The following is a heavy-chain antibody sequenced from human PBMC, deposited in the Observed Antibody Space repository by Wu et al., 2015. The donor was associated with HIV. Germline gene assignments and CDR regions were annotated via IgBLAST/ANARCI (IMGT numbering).Heavy chain of an antibody. CDR3: ARGGPGRQWLDRESN. Sequence: QVRVGGSLGREVKQPGASVEISCKASGYTFSNYFMHWVRQAPGQGLDWMGIINPSGDITTYAHKSQGRVSMTRDASTSTVYMELNSLTSDDTAVYYCARGGPGRQWLDRESNWGQGTLITVSS. CDR1: GYTFSNYF. D-gene: IGHD5-24*01. CDR2: INPSGDIT. V-gene: IGHV1-46*01. J-gene: IGHJ4*02.